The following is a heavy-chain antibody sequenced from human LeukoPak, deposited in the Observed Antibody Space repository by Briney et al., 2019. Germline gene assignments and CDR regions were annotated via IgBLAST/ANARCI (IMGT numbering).Heavy chain of an antibody. D-gene: IGHD5-18*01. CDR3: AKWLWGLYYFDY. CDR2: IRYDGSNK. CDR1: GFTFSTYG. V-gene: IGHV3-30*02. Sequence: GGSLRLSCAASGFTFSTYGMHWVRQAPGKGLEWVAFIRYDGSNKYYADSVKGRFTISRDNSRDTLYLQMNSLRAEDTAVYYCAKWLWGLYYFDYWGQRTLVTVSS. J-gene: IGHJ4*02.